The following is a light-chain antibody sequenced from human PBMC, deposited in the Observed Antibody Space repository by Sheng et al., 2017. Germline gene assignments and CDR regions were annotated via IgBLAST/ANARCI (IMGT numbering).Light chain of an antibody. CDR3: QQSYGTPLT. Sequence: EKVMTQSPATLSVSPGERATLSCRASQSVGNKLAWYQQKPGQPPRLLMYGASARATGIPDRFSGSGSGTDFTLTISSLQPEDFATYYCQQSYGTPLTFGGGTKVQIK. J-gene: IGKJ4*01. CDR2: GAS. CDR1: QSVGNK. V-gene: IGKV3D-15*01.